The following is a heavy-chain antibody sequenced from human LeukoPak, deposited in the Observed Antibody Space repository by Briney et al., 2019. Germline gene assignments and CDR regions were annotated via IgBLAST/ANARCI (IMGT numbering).Heavy chain of an antibody. CDR2: ISSSGSTI. D-gene: IGHD1-26*01. CDR1: GFTFSNYW. J-gene: IGHJ4*02. V-gene: IGHV3-48*04. Sequence: GGSLRLSCAASGFTFSNYWMNWVRQAPGKGLEWVSYISSSGSTIYYADSVKGRFAISRDNAKNSLYLRMNSLRAEDTAVYYCARIGGWADYWGQGTLVTVSS. CDR3: ARIGGWADY.